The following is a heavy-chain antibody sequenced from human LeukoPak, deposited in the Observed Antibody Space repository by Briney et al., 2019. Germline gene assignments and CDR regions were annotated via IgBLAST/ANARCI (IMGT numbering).Heavy chain of an antibody. CDR2: IYHTGST. CDR1: GYSISSGYY. CDR3: AIRRIAAAYYYFVY. Sequence: SETLSLTCTVSGYSISSGYYWGWIRKPPGKGLERIGSIYHTGSTYYPPSLKSRVTISVDTSKNQFSLKLSSVTAADTAVYYCAIRRIAAAYYYFVYWGQGTLVTVSS. D-gene: IGHD6-13*01. V-gene: IGHV4-38-2*02. J-gene: IGHJ4*02.